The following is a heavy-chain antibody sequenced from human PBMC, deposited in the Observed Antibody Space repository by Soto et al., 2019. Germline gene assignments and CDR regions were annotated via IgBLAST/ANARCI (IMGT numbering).Heavy chain of an antibody. CDR1: GGSISSYY. Sequence: SETLSLTCTVSGGSISSYYWSWIRQPPGKGLEWIGYIYYSGSTNYNPSLKSRVTISVDTSKNQFSLKLSSVTAADTAVYYCARALDTSVRQSWFDTWGQGTLVTVSS. J-gene: IGHJ5*02. V-gene: IGHV4-59*01. CDR3: ARALDTSVRQSWFDT. CDR2: IYYSGST. D-gene: IGHD6-6*01.